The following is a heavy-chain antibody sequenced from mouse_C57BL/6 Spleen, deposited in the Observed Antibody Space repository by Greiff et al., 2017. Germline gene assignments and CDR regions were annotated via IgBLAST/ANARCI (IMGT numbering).Heavy chain of an antibody. D-gene: IGHD1-1*01. CDR1: GYSFTGYY. CDR3: ARRGGSSYGYFDV. Sequence: VQLQQSGPELVKPGASVKISCKASGYSFTGYYMNWVKQSPEKSLEWIGEINPSTGGTTYNQKFKAKATLTVDKSSSTAYMQLKSLTSEDSAVXDCARRGGSSYGYFDVWGTGTTVTVSS. J-gene: IGHJ1*03. CDR2: INPSTGGT. V-gene: IGHV1-42*01.